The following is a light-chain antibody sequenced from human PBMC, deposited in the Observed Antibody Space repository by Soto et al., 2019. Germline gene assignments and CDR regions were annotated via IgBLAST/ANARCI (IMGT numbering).Light chain of an antibody. CDR1: SSNIGNNA. Sequence: QSVLTQPPSVSEAPRQRVTISCSGSSSNIGNNAVNWYQQLPGKAPKLLIYYDDLLPSGVSDRFSGSKSGTSASLAISGLQSEDEADYYCAAGDDSLNGRVFGGGTQLTVL. CDR3: AAGDDSLNGRV. CDR2: YDD. J-gene: IGLJ3*02. V-gene: IGLV1-36*01.